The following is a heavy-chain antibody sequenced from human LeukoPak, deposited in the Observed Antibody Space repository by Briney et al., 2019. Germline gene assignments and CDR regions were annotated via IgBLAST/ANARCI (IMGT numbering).Heavy chain of an antibody. CDR2: ISGSGDST. Sequence: GGSLRLSCAASGFSFSSYAMTWVRQAPGNGLEWVSAISGSGDSTYDADSVKGRFTISRDNSKNTLYLQMKSLRAEDTAVYYCAKDVRGSGTYWDYWGQGTLVTVSS. CDR1: GFSFSSYA. D-gene: IGHD1-26*01. J-gene: IGHJ4*02. V-gene: IGHV3-23*01. CDR3: AKDVRGSGTYWDY.